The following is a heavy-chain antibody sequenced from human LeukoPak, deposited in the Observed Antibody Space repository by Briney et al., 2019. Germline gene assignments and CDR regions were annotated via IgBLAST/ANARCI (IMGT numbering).Heavy chain of an antibody. CDR1: GYTFTSYG. CDR2: ISAYNGNT. V-gene: IGHV1-18*01. Sequence: ASVKVSCKASGYTFTSYGISWVRQAPGQGLEWMGWISAYNGNTNYAQKLQGRVTVTTDTSTSTAYMELSSLRSEDTAVYYCASVSGYYWDYYYYGMDVWGQGTTVTVSS. CDR3: ASVSGYYWDYYYYGMDV. D-gene: IGHD3-3*01. J-gene: IGHJ6*02.